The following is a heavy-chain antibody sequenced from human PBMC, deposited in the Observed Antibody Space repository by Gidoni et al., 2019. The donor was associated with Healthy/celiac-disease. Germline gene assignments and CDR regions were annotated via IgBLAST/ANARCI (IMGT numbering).Heavy chain of an antibody. J-gene: IGHJ6*02. CDR3: ARGGDTWVYYYYGMDV. V-gene: IGHV3-48*04. D-gene: IGHD5-18*01. CDR1: GFTFSSYS. Sequence: EVQLVESGGGLVQPGGSLRLSCAASGFTFSSYSMNWVRQAPGKGLEWVSYISSSSSTIYYADSVKGRFTISRDNAKNSLYLQMNSLRAEDTAVYYCARGGDTWVYYYYGMDVWGQGTTVTVSS. CDR2: ISSSSSTI.